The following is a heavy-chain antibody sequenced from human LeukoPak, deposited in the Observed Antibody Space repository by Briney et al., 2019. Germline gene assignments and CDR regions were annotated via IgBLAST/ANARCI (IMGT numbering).Heavy chain of an antibody. V-gene: IGHV4-59*08. CDR1: GVSISSYY. D-gene: IGHD3-10*01. CDR2: IYYSGST. Sequence: SETLSLTCTVSGVSISSYYWSWIRQPPGKGLEWIGYIYYSGSTNYNPSLKSRVTISVDTSKNQFSLKLSSVTAADTAVYYCASSSLLLWFGELSAPYYGMDVWGQGTTVTVSS. CDR3: ASSSLLLWFGELSAPYYGMDV. J-gene: IGHJ6*02.